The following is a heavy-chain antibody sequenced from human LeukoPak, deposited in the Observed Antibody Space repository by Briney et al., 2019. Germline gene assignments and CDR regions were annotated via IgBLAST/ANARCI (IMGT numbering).Heavy chain of an antibody. V-gene: IGHV3-74*01. CDR3: ARVSWAFYYQYGMDV. Sequence: GGSLRLSCAASGFTFSSYWMHWDRQAPGKGLVWVSRISSDGSSTSYADSVKGRFTISRDNAKNTLYLQMNSLRAEDTAVYYCARVSWAFYYQYGMDVWGKGTTVTVSS. J-gene: IGHJ6*04. D-gene: IGHD3-10*01. CDR1: GFTFSSYW. CDR2: ISSDGSST.